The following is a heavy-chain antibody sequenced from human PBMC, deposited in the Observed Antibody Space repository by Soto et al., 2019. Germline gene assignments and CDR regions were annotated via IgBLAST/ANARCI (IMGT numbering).Heavy chain of an antibody. V-gene: IGHV5-51*01. J-gene: IGHJ4*02. Sequence: GESLKISCKGSGYTFTLYWIAWVRQMPGKGLEWMGIIYPGDSDTRYSPSFQGQVTTSADTPITTAYLQWSSLKASDTAMYYCARQYGSGSFDSWGQGSLVTVS. CDR2: IYPGDSDT. CDR1: GYTFTLYW. CDR3: ARQYGSGSFDS. D-gene: IGHD3-10*01.